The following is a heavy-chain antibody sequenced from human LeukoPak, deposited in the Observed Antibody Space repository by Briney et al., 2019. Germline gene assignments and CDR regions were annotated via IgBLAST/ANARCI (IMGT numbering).Heavy chain of an antibody. D-gene: IGHD6-19*01. CDR3: ARDHSGPSYYFDY. Sequence: KPSETLSLTCTVSGGSISSYYWSWIRQPPGKGLEWIGYIYYSGTTNYNPSLKSRVTISVDTSKNQFSLKLSSATAADTAVYYCARDHSGPSYYFDYWGQGTLVTVSS. J-gene: IGHJ4*02. CDR2: IYYSGTT. V-gene: IGHV4-59*01. CDR1: GGSISSYY.